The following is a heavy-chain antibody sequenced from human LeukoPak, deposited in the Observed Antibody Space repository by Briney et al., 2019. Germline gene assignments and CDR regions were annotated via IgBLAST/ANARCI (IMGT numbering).Heavy chain of an antibody. CDR3: ARSVGASSSDWFDP. J-gene: IGHJ5*02. CDR2: ISYGGSNK. V-gene: IGHV3-30-3*01. Sequence: GGSLRLSCAASGFTFSSYAMHWVRQAPGKGLEWVAVISYGGSNKYYADSVKGRFTISRDNSKNTLYLQMNSLRAEDTAAYYCARSVGASSSDWFDPWGQGTLVTVSS. CDR1: GFTFSSYA. D-gene: IGHD1-26*01.